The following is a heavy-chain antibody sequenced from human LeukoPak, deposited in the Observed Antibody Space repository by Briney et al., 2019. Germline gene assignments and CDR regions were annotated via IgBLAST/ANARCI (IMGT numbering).Heavy chain of an antibody. CDR1: GGSMSSYS. Sequence: SETLSLTCTVSGGSMSSYSWTWIRQPPGKGLEWIGYIYYSGSTHYNPSLKSRVTISVGTSKSQFSLKLSSVTAADTAVYYCARPNSYDVGNNAFDIWGPGTMVTVSS. V-gene: IGHV4-59*01. J-gene: IGHJ3*02. CDR2: IYYSGST. D-gene: IGHD2/OR15-2a*01. CDR3: ARPNSYDVGNNAFDI.